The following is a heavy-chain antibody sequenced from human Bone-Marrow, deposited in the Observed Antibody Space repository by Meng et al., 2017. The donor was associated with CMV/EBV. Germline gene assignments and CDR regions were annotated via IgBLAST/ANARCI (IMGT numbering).Heavy chain of an antibody. J-gene: IGHJ3*02. CDR3: ARVYARGAWVGYYDSSGPFDI. CDR1: GGTFSSYA. CDR2: IIPIFGTA. V-gene: IGHV1-69*05. D-gene: IGHD3-22*01. Sequence: SVKVSCKASGGTFSSYAISWVRQAPGQGLEWMGGIIPIFGTANYAQKFQGRVTITTDESTSTAYMELSSLRSEDTAVYYCARVYARGAWVGYYDSSGPFDIWGQGTMVTVSS.